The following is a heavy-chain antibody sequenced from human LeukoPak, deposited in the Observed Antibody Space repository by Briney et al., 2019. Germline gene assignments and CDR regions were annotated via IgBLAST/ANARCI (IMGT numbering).Heavy chain of an antibody. CDR3: ARVRIQLWLRSVVGGHDY. Sequence: GASVKVSCKASGYTFTGYYMHWVRQAPGQGLEWMGGISPIFGTANYAQKFQGRVTITADKSTSTAYMELSSLRSEDTAVYYCARVRIQLWLRSVVGGHDYWGQGTLVTVSS. CDR1: GYTFTGYY. V-gene: IGHV1-69*06. J-gene: IGHJ4*02. CDR2: ISPIFGTA. D-gene: IGHD5-18*01.